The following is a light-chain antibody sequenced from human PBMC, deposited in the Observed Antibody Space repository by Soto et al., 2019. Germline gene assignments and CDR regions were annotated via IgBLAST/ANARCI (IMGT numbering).Light chain of an antibody. Sequence: MVLTQSPGTLSLSPGERATLSCRVRQSVTNNQFAWVRQKPGQAPRLRMWGVSNRATGIPDRFSGSAAGTFFRLTISRLEPEDCVVFYCHQDCNTPPTVGEGTKVEL. J-gene: IGKJ1*01. V-gene: IGKV3-20*01. CDR1: QSVTNNQ. CDR2: GVS. CDR3: HQDCNTPPT.